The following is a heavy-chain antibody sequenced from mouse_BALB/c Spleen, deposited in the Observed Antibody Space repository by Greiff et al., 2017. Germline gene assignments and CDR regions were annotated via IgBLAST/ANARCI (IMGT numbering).Heavy chain of an antibody. J-gene: IGHJ4*01. CDR1: GFSLTSYG. V-gene: IGHV2-9*02. Sequence: VKLVESGPGLVAPSQSLSITCTVSGFSLTSYGVHWVRQPPGKGLEWLGVIWAGGSTNYNSALMSRLSISKDNSKSQVFLKMNSLQTDDTAMYYCARDYYGNYNYAMDYWGQGTSVTVSS. CDR2: IWAGGST. D-gene: IGHD2-1*01. CDR3: ARDYYGNYNYAMDY.